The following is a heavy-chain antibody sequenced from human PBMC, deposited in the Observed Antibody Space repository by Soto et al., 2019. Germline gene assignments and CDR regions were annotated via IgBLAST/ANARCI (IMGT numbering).Heavy chain of an antibody. CDR3: AREARGYSYGYSTYYYGMDV. J-gene: IGHJ6*01. V-gene: IGHV3-33*01. Sequence: QPGGSLRLSCAASGFTFSSYGMHWVRQAPGKGLEWVAVIWYDGSNKYYADSVKGRFTISRDNSKNTLYLQMNSLRAEDTAVYYCAREARGYSYGYSTYYYGMDVWGQGTTVTVSS. CDR2: IWYDGSNK. CDR1: GFTFSSYG. D-gene: IGHD5-18*01.